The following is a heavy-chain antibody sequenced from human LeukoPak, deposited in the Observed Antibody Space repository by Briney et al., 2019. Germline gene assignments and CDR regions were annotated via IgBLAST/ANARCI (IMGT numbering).Heavy chain of an antibody. CDR1: GYTFTGYY. V-gene: IGHV1-2*02. J-gene: IGHJ6*03. CDR3: ARDHDILSGYSEYYYYYYYMDV. CDR2: INPNSGGT. Sequence: ASVKVSCKASGYTFTGYYMHWVRQAPGQGLEWMGWINPNSGGTNYAQKFQGRVTMTRDTSISTAYMELSRLRSDDTAVYYCARDHDILSGYSEYYYYYYYMDVWGKGTTVTASS. D-gene: IGHD3-9*01.